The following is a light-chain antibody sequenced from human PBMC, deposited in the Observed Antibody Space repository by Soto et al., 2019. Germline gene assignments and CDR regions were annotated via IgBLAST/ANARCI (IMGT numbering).Light chain of an antibody. CDR2: GVS. CDR3: QQSNNWPTRT. Sequence: IGVTQSAATLSVSPGETATLSCRASQGVXGNFAWYERKPGQPPRILIXGVSTRATGVPARFSGSGSEKDFSLTISSLQIEDFTLYYCQQSNNWPTRTFGGGTKVDIK. CDR1: QGVXGN. J-gene: IGKJ4*02. V-gene: IGKV3-15*01.